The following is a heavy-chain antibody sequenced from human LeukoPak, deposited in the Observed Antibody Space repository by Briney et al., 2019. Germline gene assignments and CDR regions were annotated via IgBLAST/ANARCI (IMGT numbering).Heavy chain of an antibody. CDR3: ARDQAQFGP. CDR2: ISSSGSTI. V-gene: IGHV3-11*01. Sequence: NPGGSLRLSCAASGFTLSDYYMSWIRQAPGSGLEWVSYISSSGSTIYYADSVKGRFTISRDSAKNSPYLQMNDLRAEDTVMYYCARDQAQFGPWGQGTLVTVSS. CDR1: GFTLSDYY. J-gene: IGHJ5*02.